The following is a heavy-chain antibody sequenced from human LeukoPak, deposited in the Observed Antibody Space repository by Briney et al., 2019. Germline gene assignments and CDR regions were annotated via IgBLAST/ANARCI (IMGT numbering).Heavy chain of an antibody. Sequence: SETLSLTCTVSGGSISSSSYYWGWIRQPPGKGLEWIGSIYYSGSTYYNPSLKSRVTISVDTSKNQFSLKLSSVTAADTAVYYCARVNWPNYFDYWGQGTLVTVSS. V-gene: IGHV4-39*07. J-gene: IGHJ4*02. CDR1: GGSISSSSYY. D-gene: IGHD1-20*01. CDR3: ARVNWPNYFDY. CDR2: IYYSGST.